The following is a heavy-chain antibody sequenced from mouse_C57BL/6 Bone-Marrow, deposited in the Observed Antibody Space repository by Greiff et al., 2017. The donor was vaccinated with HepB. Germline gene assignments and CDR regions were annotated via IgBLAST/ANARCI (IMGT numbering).Heavy chain of an antibody. Sequence: QVQLQQSGAELVRPGTSVKVSCKASGYAFTNYLIEWVKQRPGQGLEWIGVINPGSGGTNYNEKFKGKATVTADKSSSTAYMQLSSLTSEDSAVYFYVIDSSGSAFAYWGQGTLVTVSA. J-gene: IGHJ3*01. V-gene: IGHV1-54*01. CDR2: INPGSGGT. CDR3: VIDSSGSAFAY. D-gene: IGHD3-2*02. CDR1: GYAFTNYL.